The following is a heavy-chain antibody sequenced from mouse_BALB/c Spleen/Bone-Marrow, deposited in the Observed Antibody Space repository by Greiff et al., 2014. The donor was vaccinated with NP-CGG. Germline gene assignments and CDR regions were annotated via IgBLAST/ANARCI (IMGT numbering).Heavy chain of an antibody. J-gene: IGHJ2*01. V-gene: IGHV14-3*02. Sequence: VQLKHSGAELVKPGASVKLSCTASGFNIKDTYMHWVKQRPEQGLEWIGRIDPANGNTKYDPKFQGKATLTADTSSNTAYLQLSSLTSEDTAVYYCARYYYGYYFDYWGQGTTLTVSS. CDR3: ARYYYGYYFDY. CDR2: IDPANGNT. D-gene: IGHD1-2*01. CDR1: GFNIKDTY.